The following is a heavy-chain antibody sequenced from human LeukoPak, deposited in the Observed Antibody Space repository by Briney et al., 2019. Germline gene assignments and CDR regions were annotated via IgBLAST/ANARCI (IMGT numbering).Heavy chain of an antibody. D-gene: IGHD1-26*01. Sequence: SSETLSLTCTVSGGSISSYYWSWIRQPAGKGLEWIGRIYTSGSTYYNPSLKSRVTISVDTSKNQFSLRLSSVTAADTAVYYCARLRSGSPYAHYWYFDLWGRGTLVTVSS. CDR2: IYTSGST. CDR1: GGSISSYY. V-gene: IGHV4-4*07. CDR3: ARLRSGSPYAHYWYFDL. J-gene: IGHJ2*01.